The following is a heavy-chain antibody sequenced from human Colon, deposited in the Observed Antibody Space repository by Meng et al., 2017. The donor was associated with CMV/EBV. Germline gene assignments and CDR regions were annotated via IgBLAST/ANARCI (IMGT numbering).Heavy chain of an antibody. CDR3: ARDPVAAAADGMDV. CDR2: INTDGTTL. Sequence: GGSLRLSCAVSGFTFTNYWMHWVRHSPGKGLEWVSRINTDGTTLTYAASVKGRFTVSRDNAKNMVYLQMDSLRANDTGVYYCARDPVAAAADGMDVWGQGTTVTVSS. J-gene: IGHJ6*02. D-gene: IGHD6-13*01. CDR1: GFTFTNYW. V-gene: IGHV3-74*03.